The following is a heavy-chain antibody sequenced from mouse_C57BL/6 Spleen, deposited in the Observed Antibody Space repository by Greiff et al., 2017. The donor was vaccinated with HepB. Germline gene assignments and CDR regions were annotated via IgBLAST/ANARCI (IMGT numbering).Heavy chain of an antibody. CDR2: INPSNGGN. J-gene: IGHJ3*01. CDR1: GYTFTSYW. V-gene: IGHV1-53*01. Sequence: VQLQQPGTELVKPGASVKLSCKASGYTFTSYWMHWVKQRPGQGLEWIGNINPSNGGNNYNEKFKSKATLTVDKSSSTAYMQLSSLTSEDAAVYYCARKGMIKDWFAYWGQGTLVTVSA. CDR3: ARKGMIKDWFAY. D-gene: IGHD2-4*01.